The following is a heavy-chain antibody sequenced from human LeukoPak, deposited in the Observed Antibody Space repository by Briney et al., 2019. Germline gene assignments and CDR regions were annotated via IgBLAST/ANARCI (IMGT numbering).Heavy chain of an antibody. CDR2: IYYSGST. CDR3: ARDSGYSYGLRGWFDP. Sequence: SETLSLTCTVSGGSISSSSYYWGWIRQPLGKGLEWIGSIYYSGSTYYNPSLKSRVTISVDTSKNQFSLKLSSVTAADTAVYYCARDSGYSYGLRGWFDPWGQGTLVTVSS. J-gene: IGHJ5*02. D-gene: IGHD5-18*01. CDR1: GGSISSSSYY. V-gene: IGHV4-39*07.